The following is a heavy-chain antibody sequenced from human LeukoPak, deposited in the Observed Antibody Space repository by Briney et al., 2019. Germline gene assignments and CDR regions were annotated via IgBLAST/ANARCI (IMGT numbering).Heavy chain of an antibody. CDR2: IWYDGSNK. CDR3: ARDRGYYYDSSGYPLSDAFDI. D-gene: IGHD3-22*01. J-gene: IGHJ3*02. CDR1: GFTFSSYG. V-gene: IGHV3-33*01. Sequence: PGGSLRLSCAASGFTFSSYGMHWVRQAPGKGLEWVAVIWYDGSNKYYADSGKGRFTISRDNSKNTLYLQMNSLRAEDTAVYYCARDRGYYYDSSGYPLSDAFDIWGQGTMVTVSS.